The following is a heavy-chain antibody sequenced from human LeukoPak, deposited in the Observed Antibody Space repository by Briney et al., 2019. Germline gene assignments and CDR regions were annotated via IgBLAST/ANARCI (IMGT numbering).Heavy chain of an antibody. D-gene: IGHD3-22*01. CDR1: GFTFSSYE. V-gene: IGHV3-48*03. CDR2: ISSSGSTI. J-gene: IGHJ5*02. CDR3: ARLDYDSSGYYYGFDP. Sequence: GGSLRLSCAASGFTFSSYEMNWVRQAPGKGLEWVSYISSSGSTIYFADSVKGRFTISRDNAKNSLYLQMNSLRAEDTAVYYCARLDYDSSGYYYGFDPWGQGTLVTVSS.